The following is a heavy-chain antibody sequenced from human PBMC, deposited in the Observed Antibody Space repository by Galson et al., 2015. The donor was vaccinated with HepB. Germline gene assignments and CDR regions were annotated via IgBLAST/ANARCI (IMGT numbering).Heavy chain of an antibody. D-gene: IGHD2-2*01. CDR3: ASAHPHCSSTSCYSFYFDY. CDR1: GGSISSYY. Sequence: ETLSLTCTVSGGSISSYYWGWIRQPPGKGLEWIGSIYYTGTTYYNPSLKSRVTKSVDTSKNQFSLKLSSVTAADTAVYYCASAHPHCSSTSCYSFYFDYWGQGTLVTVSS. V-gene: IGHV4-39*01. CDR2: IYYTGTT. J-gene: IGHJ4*02.